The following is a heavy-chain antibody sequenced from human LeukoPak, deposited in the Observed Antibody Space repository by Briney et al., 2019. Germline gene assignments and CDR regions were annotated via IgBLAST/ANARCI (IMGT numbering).Heavy chain of an antibody. CDR2: ISYDGSNR. D-gene: IGHD2-2*01. V-gene: IGHV3-30*03. CDR1: GFTFSSYG. Sequence: GGSLRLSCAASGFTFSSYGMHWVRQAPGKGLEWVAVISYDGSNRYYADSMKGRFTISRDNSKNTLYLQMNSLRAEDTAVYYCTTRTPHFDYWGQGTLVTVSS. J-gene: IGHJ4*02. CDR3: TTRTPHFDY.